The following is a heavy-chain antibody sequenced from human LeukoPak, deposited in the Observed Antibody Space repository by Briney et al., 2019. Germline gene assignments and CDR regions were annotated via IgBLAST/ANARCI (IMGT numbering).Heavy chain of an antibody. D-gene: IGHD3-10*01. Sequence: PGGTLRLSCAASGFTFSSYGMSWVRQAPGKGLEWVSAISGSGGSTYYADSVKGRFTISRDNAKNSLYLQMNSVRAEDTAVYYCARIWGPYDSGSYYRYYYYYFMDVWGKGTTVTISS. CDR3: ARIWGPYDSGSYYRYYYYYFMDV. CDR1: GFTFSSYG. CDR2: ISGSGGST. V-gene: IGHV3-23*01. J-gene: IGHJ6*03.